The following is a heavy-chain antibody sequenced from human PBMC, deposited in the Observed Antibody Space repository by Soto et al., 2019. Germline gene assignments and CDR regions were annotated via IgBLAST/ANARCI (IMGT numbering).Heavy chain of an antibody. J-gene: IGHJ5*02. D-gene: IGHD6-13*01. CDR2: IRSKAYGGTT. CDR3: TRDHHPSSSWPDSFDP. V-gene: IGHV3-49*03. CDR1: GFTFGDYA. Sequence: SLRLSCTASGFTFGDYAMSWFRQAPGKGLEWVGFIRSKAYGGTTEYAASVKGRFTISRDDSKSIAYLQMNSLKTEDTAVYYCTRDHHPSSSWPDSFDPWGQGTLVTVSS.